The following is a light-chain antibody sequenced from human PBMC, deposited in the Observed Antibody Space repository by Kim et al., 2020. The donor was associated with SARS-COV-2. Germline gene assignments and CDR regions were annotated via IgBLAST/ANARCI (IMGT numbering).Light chain of an antibody. Sequence: APGMTARITCGGSNIGSKNVHWYQQKPGQAPVLVIYYSSDRPSGIPERVSGSRSENTATLTISRVEAGDEADYYCQTWDSSSDHRVFGGGTKLTVL. CDR3: QTWDSSSDHRV. CDR2: YSS. V-gene: IGLV3-21*04. CDR1: NIGSKN. J-gene: IGLJ3*02.